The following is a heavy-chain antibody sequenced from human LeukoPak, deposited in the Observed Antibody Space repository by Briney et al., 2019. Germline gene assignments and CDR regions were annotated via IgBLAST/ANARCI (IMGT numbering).Heavy chain of an antibody. Sequence: SETLSLTCTVSGGSISNYYWSWIRQPAGKGLEWIGYTSYSGNTNYNPSLKSRVTISVDTSKNQFSLKLNSVTAADTAVYYCARGSITIFGVVNDHNWFDPWGQGTLVTVSS. D-gene: IGHD3-3*01. J-gene: IGHJ5*02. CDR1: GGSISNYY. V-gene: IGHV4-59*01. CDR2: TSYSGNT. CDR3: ARGSITIFGVVNDHNWFDP.